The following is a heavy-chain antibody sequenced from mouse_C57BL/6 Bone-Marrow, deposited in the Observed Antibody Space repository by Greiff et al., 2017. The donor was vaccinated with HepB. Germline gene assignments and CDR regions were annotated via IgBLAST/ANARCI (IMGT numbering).Heavy chain of an antibody. CDR2: INPSNGGT. J-gene: IGHJ3*01. D-gene: IGHD2-5*01. Sequence: QVQLQQPGTELVKPGASVKLSCKASGYTFTSYWMHWVKQRPGQGLEWIGNINPSNGGTNYNEKFKSKATLTVDKTSSTAYMQLSSLTSEDSAVYYCARWDYYSKAWFAYWGQGTLVTVSA. V-gene: IGHV1-53*01. CDR3: ARWDYYSKAWFAY. CDR1: GYTFTSYW.